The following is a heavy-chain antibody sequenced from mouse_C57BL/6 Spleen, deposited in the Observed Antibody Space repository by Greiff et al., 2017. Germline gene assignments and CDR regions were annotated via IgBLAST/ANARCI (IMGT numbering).Heavy chain of an antibody. V-gene: IGHV5-17*01. CDR3: ARHDSSGLYY. CDR2: ISSGSSTI. D-gene: IGHD3-2*02. J-gene: IGHJ2*01. Sequence: VKLVEPGGGLVKPGGSLKFSCAVSGFPFSDYGMHWVRQAPEKGLDWVAYISSGSSTIYYADTVKGRFTISRDNAKNTLFLQMTSLRSEDTAMYYCARHDSSGLYYWGQGTTLTVSS. CDR1: GFPFSDYG.